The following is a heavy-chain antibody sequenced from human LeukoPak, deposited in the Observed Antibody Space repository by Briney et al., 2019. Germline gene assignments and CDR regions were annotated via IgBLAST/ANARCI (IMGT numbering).Heavy chain of an antibody. CDR1: GGTFSSYA. V-gene: IGHV1-69*04. J-gene: IGHJ3*02. CDR3: ARAARTTDDAFDI. D-gene: IGHD1-7*01. Sequence: ASVKVSCEASGGTFSSYAISWVRQAPGQGLEWMGRIIPILGIANYAQKFQGRVTITADKSTSTAYMELSSLRSEDTAVYYCARAARTTDDAFDIWGQGTMVTVSS. CDR2: IIPILGIA.